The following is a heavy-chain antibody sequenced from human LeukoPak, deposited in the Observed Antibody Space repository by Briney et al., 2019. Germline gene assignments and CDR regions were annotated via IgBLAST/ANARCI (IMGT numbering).Heavy chain of an antibody. D-gene: IGHD5-18*01. J-gene: IGHJ4*02. Sequence: PSETLSLTCTVSGGSISSSSYYWGWIRQPPGKGLEWIGSIYYSGSTYYNPSLKSRVTISVDTSKNQFSLKLSSVTAADTAVYYCASVDTAMVGSIDYWGQGTLVTVSS. V-gene: IGHV4-39*01. CDR1: GGSISSSSYY. CDR3: ASVDTAMVGSIDY. CDR2: IYYSGST.